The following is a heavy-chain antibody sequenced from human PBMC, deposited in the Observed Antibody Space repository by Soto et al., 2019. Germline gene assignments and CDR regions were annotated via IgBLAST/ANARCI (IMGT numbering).Heavy chain of an antibody. CDR3: ASNYHYSSSSWGCWFDP. J-gene: IGHJ5*02. CDR1: VYALTSYY. CDR2: INPNSGGT. D-gene: IGHD6-6*01. V-gene: IGHV1-2*02. Sequence: SVKFSCKTCVYALTSYYMHWVRQAPGQGLEWMGWINPNSGGTNYAQKFQGRVTMTRDTSISTAYMELSRLRSDDTAVYYCASNYHYSSSSWGCWFDPWGQGTLVTVSS.